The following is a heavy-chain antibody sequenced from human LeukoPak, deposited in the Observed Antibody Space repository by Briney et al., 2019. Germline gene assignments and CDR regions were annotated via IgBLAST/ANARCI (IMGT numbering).Heavy chain of an antibody. CDR1: GFTFSVYA. J-gene: IGHJ1*01. CDR2: ISYEGSNI. Sequence: TGGSLRLSCAASGFTFSVYAMHWVRQAPGKGLEWVAVISYEGSNIYYADSVKGRFTISRDNSKNMLYLQMNNLRPEDAAVYYCARSQDSASWYYFHHWGQGTLVTISS. V-gene: IGHV3-30*04. D-gene: IGHD6-13*01. CDR3: ARSQDSASWYYFHH.